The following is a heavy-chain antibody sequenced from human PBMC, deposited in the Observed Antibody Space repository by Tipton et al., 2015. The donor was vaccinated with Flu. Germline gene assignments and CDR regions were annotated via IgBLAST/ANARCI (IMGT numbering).Heavy chain of an antibody. D-gene: IGHD1-26*01. CDR3: AKFRGMVAPSCFVY. CDR1: GFTFSSYG. Sequence: SLRLSCAASGFTFSSYGMHWVRQAPGKGLEWVAVISYDGSNKYYADSVKGRFTTSRDNSKNTLYLQMNSLRAEDTAVYYCAKFRGMVAPSCFVYGGQGTLVTVAS. CDR2: ISYDGSNK. V-gene: IGHV3-30*18. J-gene: IGHJ4*02.